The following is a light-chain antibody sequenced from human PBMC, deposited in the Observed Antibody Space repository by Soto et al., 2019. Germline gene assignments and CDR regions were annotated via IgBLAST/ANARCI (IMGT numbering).Light chain of an antibody. CDR1: QTVVSPY. CDR2: GIS. V-gene: IGKV3-20*01. J-gene: IGKJ1*01. Sequence: ESVLTQAPGILSLYPGERATLSCRASQTVVSPYLAWYQQKPGQTPRLLIYGISTRAAGIADRFSGSGSGTDFTLTISRLEPEDFAVYYCAPYGSSPRTFGQGTKVDIK. CDR3: APYGSSPRT.